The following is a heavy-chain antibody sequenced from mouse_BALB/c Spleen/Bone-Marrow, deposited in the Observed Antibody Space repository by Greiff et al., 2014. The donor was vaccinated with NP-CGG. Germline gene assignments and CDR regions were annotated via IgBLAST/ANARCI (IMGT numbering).Heavy chain of an antibody. Sequence: EVQLVESRPGLVKPSQSLSLTCIVTGYSITRDYAWNWIRQFPGNKLEWMGYISYSGSTTYNPSLESRISITRDTSKDQFFLQLKSVTTEDTATYYCARSSSYDYDVGFAYWGQGTLVTVSA. CDR2: ISYSGST. J-gene: IGHJ3*01. V-gene: IGHV3-2*02. D-gene: IGHD2-4*01. CDR3: ARSSSYDYDVGFAY. CDR1: GYSITRDYA.